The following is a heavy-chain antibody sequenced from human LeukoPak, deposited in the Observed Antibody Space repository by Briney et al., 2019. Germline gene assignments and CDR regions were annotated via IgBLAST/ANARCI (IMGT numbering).Heavy chain of an antibody. D-gene: IGHD3-10*01. J-gene: IGHJ4*02. V-gene: IGHV3-30*04. CDR3: ARAKDPYYYGSGFDQ. CDR2: ISYDGSNR. Sequence: GGSLRLSCAASGFTFSRYAMYWVRQAPGKGLEWVAVISYDGSNRNYADSVKGRITISRDNSKNTLSLQVDSLRAEDTAVYYCARAKDPYYYGSGFDQWGQGTPVTVSS. CDR1: GFTFSRYA.